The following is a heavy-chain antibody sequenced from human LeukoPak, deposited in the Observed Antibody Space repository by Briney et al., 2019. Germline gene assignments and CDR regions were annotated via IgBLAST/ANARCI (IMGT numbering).Heavy chain of an antibody. CDR1: GYRFTTYW. Sequence: GESLKIPCTGSGYRFTTYWIAWVRQMPGKGLEWMGIIYPGESETKYSPSFQGHVTISVDKSINTAYLHWTTLNASDTAIYFCARRHTQNFDYWGQGSLVTVFS. CDR2: IYPGESET. J-gene: IGHJ4*02. V-gene: IGHV5-51*01. CDR3: ARRHTQNFDY. D-gene: IGHD2-15*01.